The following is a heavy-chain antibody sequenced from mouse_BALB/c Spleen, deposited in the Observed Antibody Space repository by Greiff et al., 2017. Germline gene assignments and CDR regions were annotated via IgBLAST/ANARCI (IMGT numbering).Heavy chain of an antibody. CDR1: GYTFPSYY. CDR3: ARDDYDGGVAY. D-gene: IGHD2-4*01. Sequence: VQLQQSGPELVKPGASVRISCKASGYTFPSYYMHWVKQRPEQGLEWIGRIDPANGNTKYDPKFQGKATITADTSSNTAYLQLSSLTSEDTAVYYWARDDYDGGVAYWGQGTLVTVSA. V-gene: IGHV14-3*02. J-gene: IGHJ3*01. CDR2: IDPANGNT.